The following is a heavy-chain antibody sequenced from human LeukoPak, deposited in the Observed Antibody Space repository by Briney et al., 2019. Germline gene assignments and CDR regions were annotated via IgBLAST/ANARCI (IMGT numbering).Heavy chain of an antibody. V-gene: IGHV3-74*01. D-gene: IGHD3-3*01. CDR1: GLTFSSHW. CDR3: ARDGGYYDFWSGYYPQYYFDY. J-gene: IGHJ4*02. CDR2: ITNDGSST. Sequence: GGSLRLSCAASGLTFSSHWMHWVRQAPGKGLVWVSRITNDGSSTTYADSVKGRFTISRDNSKNTLYLQMNSLRDEDTAVYYCARDGGYYDFWSGYYPQYYFDYWGQGTLVTVSS.